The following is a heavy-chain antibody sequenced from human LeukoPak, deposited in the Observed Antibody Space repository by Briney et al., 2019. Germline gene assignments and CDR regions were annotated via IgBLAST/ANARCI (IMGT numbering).Heavy chain of an antibody. Sequence: PGGSLRLSCAASGFTFSSYAMSWVRQAPGKGLEWVSAISGSGGSTYYADSVKGRFTISRDNSKKTLYLQMNRLRAEDTAVYYCTKPLARYDSSGYYPGYFDSWGQGTLVTVSS. CDR3: TKPLARYDSSGYYPGYFDS. V-gene: IGHV3-23*01. J-gene: IGHJ4*02. D-gene: IGHD3-22*01. CDR1: GFTFSSYA. CDR2: ISGSGGST.